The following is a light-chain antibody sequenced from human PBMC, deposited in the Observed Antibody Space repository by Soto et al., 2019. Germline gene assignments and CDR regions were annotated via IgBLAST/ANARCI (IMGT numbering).Light chain of an antibody. CDR3: QQYGRTPLT. CDR1: QSVGNNY. Sequence: EIALTQSPGTLSLSPGEGATLSCRASQSVGNNYLAWYQQKPGQAPRFLMYDASTRATGIPDRFSGSGSGTDFTLTISRLESEDFAVYYCQQYGRTPLTFGGGTKVDIK. CDR2: DAS. V-gene: IGKV3-20*01. J-gene: IGKJ4*01.